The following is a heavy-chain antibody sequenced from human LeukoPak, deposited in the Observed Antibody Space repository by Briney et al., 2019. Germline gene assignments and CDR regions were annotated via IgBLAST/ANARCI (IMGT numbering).Heavy chain of an antibody. Sequence: SETLSLTCTVSGGSISSYYWSWIRQPPGKGLEWIGYIYYSGSTNYNPSLKSRVTISVDTSKNQFSLKLSSVTGADTAVYYCATTIIAAAGTTGGYYFDYWGQGTLVTVSS. CDR1: GGSISSYY. J-gene: IGHJ4*02. CDR2: IYYSGST. D-gene: IGHD6-13*01. V-gene: IGHV4-59*08. CDR3: ATTIIAAAGTTGGYYFDY.